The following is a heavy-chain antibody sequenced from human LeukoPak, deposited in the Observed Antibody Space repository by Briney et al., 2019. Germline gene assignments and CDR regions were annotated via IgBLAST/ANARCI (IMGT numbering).Heavy chain of an antibody. J-gene: IGHJ4*02. CDR2: ISSSSSYI. Sequence: GGSLRLSCAASGFTFSSYSMNWVRQAPGKGLEWVSSISSSSSYIYYADSVKGRFTISRDNAKNSLYLQMNSLRAEDTAVYYCAKMPDGELLMTYFDYWGQGTLVTVSS. CDR3: AKMPDGELLMTYFDY. CDR1: GFTFSSYS. D-gene: IGHD1-26*01. V-gene: IGHV3-21*01.